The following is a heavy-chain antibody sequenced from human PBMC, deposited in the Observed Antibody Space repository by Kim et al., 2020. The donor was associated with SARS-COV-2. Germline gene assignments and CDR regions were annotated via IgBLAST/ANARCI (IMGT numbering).Heavy chain of an antibody. CDR2: ISGSGGST. D-gene: IGHD3-9*01. Sequence: GGSLRLSCAASGFTFSSYAMSWVRQAPGKGLEWVSAISGSGGSTYYADSVKGRFTISRDNSKNTLYLQMNSLRAEDTAVYYCARHIRNFDWLLFIPPYYYAFDIWGQGAMVTVSS. CDR3: ARHIRNFDWLLFIPPYYYAFDI. J-gene: IGHJ3*02. V-gene: IGHV3-23*01. CDR1: GFTFSSYA.